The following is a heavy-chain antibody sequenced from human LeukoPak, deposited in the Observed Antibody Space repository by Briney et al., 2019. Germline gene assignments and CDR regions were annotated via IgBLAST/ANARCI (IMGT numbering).Heavy chain of an antibody. V-gene: IGHV3-43*01. J-gene: IGHJ4*02. D-gene: IGHD3-22*01. CDR1: GFTFDDYT. CDR2: ISWDGGST. CDR3: AKGDSSGYSIDY. Sequence: PGGSLRLSCAASGFTFDDYTMHWVRQAPGKGLEWVSLISWDGGSTYYADSVKGRFTISRDNSKNSLYLQMNSLRTEDTALYYCAKGDSSGYSIDYWGQGTLVTVSS.